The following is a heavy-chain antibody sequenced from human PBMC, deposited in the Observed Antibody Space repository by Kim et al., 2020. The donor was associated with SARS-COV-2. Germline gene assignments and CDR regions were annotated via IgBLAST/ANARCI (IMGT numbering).Heavy chain of an antibody. CDR2: ISGSGSSK. Sequence: GGSLRLSCAASGFTFISYAMNWVRQAPGKGLEWVSGISGSGSSKYYADSVKGRFTISRDNSRNTLYLQMNNLRADDTAVYYCTRDPYGSMISGGGGWDCFGSWGQGTLVTVSS. J-gene: IGHJ4*02. CDR3: TRDPYGSMISGGGGWDCFGS. CDR1: GFTFISYA. V-gene: IGHV3-23*01. D-gene: IGHD3-16*01.